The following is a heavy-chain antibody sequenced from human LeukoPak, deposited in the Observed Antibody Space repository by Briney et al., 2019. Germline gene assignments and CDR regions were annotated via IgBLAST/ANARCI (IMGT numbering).Heavy chain of an antibody. CDR3: ARADYYDSSGYYYVALNWFDP. CDR1: GGSISSGGYY. D-gene: IGHD3-22*01. Sequence: PSETLSLTCTVSGGSISSGGYYWSWIRQHPGKGLEWIGYIYYSGSTYYNPSLKSRVTISVDTSKNQFSLKLSSVTAADTAVYYCARADYYDSSGYYYVALNWFDPWGQGTLVTVSS. CDR2: IYYSGST. V-gene: IGHV4-31*03. J-gene: IGHJ5*02.